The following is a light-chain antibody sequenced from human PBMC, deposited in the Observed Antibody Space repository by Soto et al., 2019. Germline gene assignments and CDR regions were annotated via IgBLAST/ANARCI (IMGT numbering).Light chain of an antibody. V-gene: IGKV3-15*01. CDR2: GAS. Sequence: EMMMTQSPATLSVSPGERATLSCRASQVIKDYLAWFQQKPGQAPRLLIYGASTRATAIPARFSGSGSGTEFTLSISSLQSEDFAVYYCQQYGSLVTFGQGTNVDIK. CDR1: QVIKDY. CDR3: QQYGSLVT. J-gene: IGKJ1*01.